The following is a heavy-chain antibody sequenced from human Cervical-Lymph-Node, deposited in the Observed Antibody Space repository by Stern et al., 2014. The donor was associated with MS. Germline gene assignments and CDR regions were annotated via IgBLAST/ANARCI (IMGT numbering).Heavy chain of an antibody. Sequence: QLQLQESGPGLVKPSETLSLTCTVTGGSLSGSRHYWGWIRQSPGKGLEWMGTIYSSGPPYSSPPFMSRPPMPLDTHKTQSSLGPSSVTAADTAVYYCAKAWTGYTYGYFLDWGRGTLVTVSS. J-gene: IGHJ4*02. CDR3: AKAWTGYTYGYFLD. CDR2: IYSSGPP. D-gene: IGHD5-18*01. CDR1: GGSLSGSRHY. V-gene: IGHV4-39*01.